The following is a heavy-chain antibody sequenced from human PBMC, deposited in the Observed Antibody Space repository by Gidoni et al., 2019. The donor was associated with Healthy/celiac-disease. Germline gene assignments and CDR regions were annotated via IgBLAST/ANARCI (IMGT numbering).Heavy chain of an antibody. CDR3: ARDYTIPGYCSGGSCPLYI. V-gene: IGHV3-21*01. CDR2: ISSSSSYI. D-gene: IGHD2-15*01. Sequence: EVQLVESGGGLVKPGGSLRLSCAASGFTFSSYSMNWVRQAPGKGLEWVSSISSSSSYIYYADSVKGRFTISRDNAKNSLYLQMNSLRAEDTAVYYCARDYTIPGYCSGGSCPLYIWGQGTMVTVSS. CDR1: GFTFSSYS. J-gene: IGHJ3*02.